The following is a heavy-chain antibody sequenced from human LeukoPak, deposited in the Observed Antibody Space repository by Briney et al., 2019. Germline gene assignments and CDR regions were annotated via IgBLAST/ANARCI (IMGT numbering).Heavy chain of an antibody. CDR1: GFTFSSYG. CDR3: AKVNYYGSSGYLDY. V-gene: IGHV3-30*18. CDR2: ISHDGSNE. J-gene: IGHJ4*02. D-gene: IGHD3-22*01. Sequence: GGSLRLSCTASGFTFSSYGMHWVRQAPGKGLEWVAVISHDGSNEYYADSVKGRFTISRDNSKNTLYLQMDSLRVEDTAVFYCAKVNYYGSSGYLDYWGQGTLVTVSS.